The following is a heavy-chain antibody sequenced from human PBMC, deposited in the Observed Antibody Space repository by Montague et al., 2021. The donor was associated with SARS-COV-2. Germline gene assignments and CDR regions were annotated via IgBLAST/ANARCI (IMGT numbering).Heavy chain of an antibody. D-gene: IGHD6-19*01. V-gene: IGHV4-38-2*02. CDR2: IYHSGST. Sequence: SETLSLTCTVSGYSISTGYYWGWIRQPPGKGLEWIGTIYHSGSTYFNPSLKSRVTISVDTSKNQFSLNLSSVTAADTAVYYRAKVAGSHDTFAIWGRGTMVTGSS. CDR1: GYSISTGYY. J-gene: IGHJ3*02. CDR3: AKVAGSHDTFAI.